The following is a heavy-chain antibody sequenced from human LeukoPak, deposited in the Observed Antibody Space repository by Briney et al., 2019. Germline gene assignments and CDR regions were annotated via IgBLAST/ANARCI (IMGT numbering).Heavy chain of an antibody. J-gene: IGHJ4*02. CDR1: VYTFTGYD. V-gene: IGHV1-2*02. CDR2: INPNNGDS. D-gene: IGHD3-16*01. CDR3: ARDRVSRGNDY. Sequence: ASVKVSCKASVYTFTGYDLHWVRQAPGQGLEYMGWINPNNGDSKNTQTFQGRVTMTRDTSISTVYMELTRLRSDDTAVYYCARDRVSRGNDYWGQGTLVTVSS.